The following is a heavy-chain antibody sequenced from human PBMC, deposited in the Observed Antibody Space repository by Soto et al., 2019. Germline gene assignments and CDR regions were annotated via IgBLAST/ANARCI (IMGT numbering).Heavy chain of an antibody. J-gene: IGHJ6*02. V-gene: IGHV3-21*01. CDR2: ISSSSSYI. Sequence: GGSLRLSCAASGFTFSSYSMNWVRQAPGKGLEWVSSISSSSSYIYYADSVKGRFTISRDNAKNSLYLQMNSLRAEDTAVYYCARDRITMVRGVCVWGQGTTVTVSS. CDR1: GFTFSSYS. D-gene: IGHD3-10*01. CDR3: ARDRITMVRGVCV.